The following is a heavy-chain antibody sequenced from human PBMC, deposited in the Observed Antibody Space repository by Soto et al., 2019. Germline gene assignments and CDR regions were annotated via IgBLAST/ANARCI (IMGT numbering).Heavy chain of an antibody. D-gene: IGHD2-8*01. CDR2: INPKSGGT. CDR3: ARGDSTDCSNGVCYFFYNHDMDV. J-gene: IGHJ6*02. V-gene: IGHV1-2*04. Sequence: ASVKVSCKASGGTFSSYAISWVRQAPGQGLEWLGRINPKSGGTSTAQKFQGWVTMTTDTSISTASMELTRLTSGDTAIYYCARGDSTDCSNGVCYFFYNHDMDVWGQGTTVTVSS. CDR1: GGTFSSYA.